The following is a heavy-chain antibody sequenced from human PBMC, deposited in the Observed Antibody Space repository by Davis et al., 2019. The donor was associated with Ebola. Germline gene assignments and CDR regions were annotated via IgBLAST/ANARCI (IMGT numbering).Heavy chain of an antibody. D-gene: IGHD4-17*01. J-gene: IGHJ4*02. V-gene: IGHV4-59*01. CDR3: AREPNGDYSPFEY. CDR2: IYYSGST. Sequence: MPSETLSLTCTVSGGSISSYYWSWIRQPPGKGLEWIGYIYYSGSTNYNPSLKSRVTISVDTSKNQFSLKLSSVTAADTAVYYCAREPNGDYSPFEYWGQGTLVTVSS. CDR1: GGSISSYY.